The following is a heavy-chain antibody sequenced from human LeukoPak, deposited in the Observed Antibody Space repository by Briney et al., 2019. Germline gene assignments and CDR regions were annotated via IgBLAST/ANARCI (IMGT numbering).Heavy chain of an antibody. D-gene: IGHD1-26*01. CDR1: GYIFSSYG. CDR2: ISAYNGNT. V-gene: IGHV1-18*01. J-gene: IGHJ5*02. Sequence: ASVKVSCKASGYIFSSYGITWVRQAPGQGLEWMGWISAYNGNTNYAQKLQGRVTMTTDTSTSTAYMELRSLRSDDTAVYYCARAGGSYYIRWFDPWGQGTLVTVSS. CDR3: ARAGGSYYIRWFDP.